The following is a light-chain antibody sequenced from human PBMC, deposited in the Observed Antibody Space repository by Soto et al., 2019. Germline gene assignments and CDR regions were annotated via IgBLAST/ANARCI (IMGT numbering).Light chain of an antibody. CDR1: QNISNY. CDR2: DVS. J-gene: IGKJ1*01. CDR3: QQRSNLPRT. V-gene: IGKV3-11*01. Sequence: IVLTQSPATLYLSPGKRATLSCRASQNISNYLIWYQQKPGQAPRIIIYDVSNRATGIPARFSGSGSGTDFTLTISSLQHADFAVYYCQQRSNLPRTVHQGTNVEIK.